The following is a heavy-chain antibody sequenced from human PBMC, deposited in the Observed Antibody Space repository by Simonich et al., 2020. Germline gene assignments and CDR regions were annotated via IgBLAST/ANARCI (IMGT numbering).Heavy chain of an antibody. D-gene: IGHD3-16*01. V-gene: IGHV4-34*01. CDR3: ARPLGIVWAFDI. CDR1: GGSFSGYY. CDR2: INHSENT. J-gene: IGHJ3*02. Sequence: QVQLQQWGAGLLKPSETLSLTCAVYGGSFSGYYWSWIRQPPGKGLEWIGEINHSENTNYNPSLKSGVTISVDTSKNQFSLKLSSVTAADTAVYYCARPLGIVWAFDIWGQGTMVTVSS.